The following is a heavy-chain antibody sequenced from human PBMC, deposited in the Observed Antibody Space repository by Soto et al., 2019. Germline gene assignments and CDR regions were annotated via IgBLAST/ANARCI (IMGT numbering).Heavy chain of an antibody. CDR2: IKQDGSEK. D-gene: IGHD3-3*01. CDR1: GFTFSSYW. Sequence: GGSLRLSCAASGFTFSSYWMSWVRQAPGKGLEWVTNIKQDGSEKYYVDSVKGRFTISRDNAKNSLYLQMNSLRAEDTAVYYCARRSVTIFGVANDDAFDIWGQGTMVTVSS. V-gene: IGHV3-7*01. J-gene: IGHJ3*02. CDR3: ARRSVTIFGVANDDAFDI.